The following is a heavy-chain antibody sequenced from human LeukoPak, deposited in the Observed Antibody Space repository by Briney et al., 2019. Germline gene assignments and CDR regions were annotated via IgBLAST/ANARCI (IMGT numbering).Heavy chain of an antibody. CDR3: ARVLPCGGDCFSFDT. CDR1: GGSISSTGYC. Sequence: SQTLSLTCTVSGGSISSTGYCWSWIRQPAGKGLEWIGHIYTNGNTNYNPSLKSRVTISVDTSKNQFSLKLSSVTAADTAVYYCARVLPCGGDCFSFDTWGQGTLVTVSS. D-gene: IGHD2-21*02. J-gene: IGHJ4*02. CDR2: IYTNGNT. V-gene: IGHV4-61*09.